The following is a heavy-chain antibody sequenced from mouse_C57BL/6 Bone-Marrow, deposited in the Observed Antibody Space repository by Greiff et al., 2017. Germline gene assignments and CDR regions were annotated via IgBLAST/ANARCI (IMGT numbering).Heavy chain of an antibody. CDR1: GFTFSDYG. V-gene: IGHV5-15*01. CDR3: ARGVSFDY. CDR2: ISNLAYSI. Sequence: VQGVESGGGLVQPGGSLTLSCAASGFTFSDYGMAWVRQAPRKGPAWVAFISNLAYSIYYADTVTGRFTISRENAKNTLYLEMSSLRSEDTAMYYCARGVSFDYWGQGTLVTVSA. J-gene: IGHJ3*01.